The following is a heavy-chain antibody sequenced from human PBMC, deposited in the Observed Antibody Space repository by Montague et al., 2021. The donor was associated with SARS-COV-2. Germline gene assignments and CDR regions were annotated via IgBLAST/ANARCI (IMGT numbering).Heavy chain of an antibody. CDR1: GGSIGTYY. CDR2: ICYTGST. D-gene: IGHD4-17*01. J-gene: IGHJ6*02. V-gene: IGHV4-59*01. CDR3: ARDNYGDWGYYGLDV. Sequence: SETLSLTCTVSGGSIGTYYWNWIRQSPGKGLEWLGYICYTGSTKYSPSLKSRVIISMDKSRDQLSLRLKSVAAADTAVYYCARDNYGDWGYYGLDVWGQGTTVIVSS.